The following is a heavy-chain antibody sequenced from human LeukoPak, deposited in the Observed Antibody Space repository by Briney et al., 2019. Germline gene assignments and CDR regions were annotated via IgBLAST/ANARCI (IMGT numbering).Heavy chain of an antibody. CDR2: IYSGGST. CDR1: GLTVSSNY. J-gene: IGHJ4*02. Sequence: GGSLRLSCAASGLTVSSNYMSWVRQAPGKGLEWVSVIYSGGSTYYADSVKGRFTISRDNSKNTLYLQMNSLRAEDTAVYYCAREQQLVLGFDYWGQGTLVTVSS. D-gene: IGHD6-13*01. V-gene: IGHV3-66*01. CDR3: AREQQLVLGFDY.